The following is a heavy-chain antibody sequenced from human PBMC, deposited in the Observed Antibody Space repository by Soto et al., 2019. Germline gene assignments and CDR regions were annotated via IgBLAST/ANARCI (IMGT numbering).Heavy chain of an antibody. CDR3: ARVSDYRLGAFDI. CDR2: ISYDGSNK. J-gene: IGHJ3*02. Sequence: PGGSLRLSCAASGFTFSSYGMHWVRQAPGKGLEWVAVISYDGSNKYYADSVKGRFTISRDNSKNTLYLQMNSLRAEDTAVYYCARVSDYRLGAFDIWGQGTMVTVSS. D-gene: IGHD3-9*01. CDR1: GFTFSSYG. V-gene: IGHV3-30*03.